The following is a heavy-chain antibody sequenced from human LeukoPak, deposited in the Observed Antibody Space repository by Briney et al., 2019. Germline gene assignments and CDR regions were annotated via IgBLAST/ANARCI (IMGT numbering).Heavy chain of an antibody. CDR3: ARDYSGDSDYYFDY. J-gene: IGHJ4*02. CDR2: ISAYNGNT. D-gene: IGHD1-26*01. CDR1: GYTFTTYG. Sequence: ASVKVSCKASGYTFTTYGISWVRQAPGQGLEWMGWISAYNGNTNYAQMLQGRATMTTDTSTSTAYMELRSLRSDDTAVYYCARDYSGDSDYYFDYWGQGTLVTVSS. V-gene: IGHV1-18*01.